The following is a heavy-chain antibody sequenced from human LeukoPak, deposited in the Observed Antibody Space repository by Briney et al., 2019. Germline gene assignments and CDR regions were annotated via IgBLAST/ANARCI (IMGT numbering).Heavy chain of an antibody. J-gene: IGHJ4*02. V-gene: IGHV5-51*01. Sequence: GESLKISCKGSGYSFTSYWIGWVRQMPGKGLEWMGIIYPGDSDTRYSPSFQGQVTISADKSISTAYLQWSSLKASDTAMYYCARGRLDIVVVVAARGKYYFDYWGQGTLVTVSS. D-gene: IGHD2-15*01. CDR1: GYSFTSYW. CDR3: ARGRLDIVVVVAARGKYYFDY. CDR2: IYPGDSDT.